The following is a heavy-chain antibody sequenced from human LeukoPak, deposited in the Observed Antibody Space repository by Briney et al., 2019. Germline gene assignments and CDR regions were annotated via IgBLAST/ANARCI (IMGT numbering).Heavy chain of an antibody. CDR2: INHSGST. CDR1: GGSFSGYY. CDR3: ARKKVVPAAMLDY. J-gene: IGHJ4*02. Sequence: SETLSLTCAVYGGSFSGYYWSWIRQPPGKGLEWIGEINHSGSTNYNPSLKSRVTISVDTSKNQFSLKLSSVTAADTAVYYCARKKVVPAAMLDYWGQGTLVTVFS. V-gene: IGHV4-34*01. D-gene: IGHD2-2*01.